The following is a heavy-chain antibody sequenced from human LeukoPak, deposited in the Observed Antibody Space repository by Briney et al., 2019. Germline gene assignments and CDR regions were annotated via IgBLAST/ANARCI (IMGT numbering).Heavy chain of an antibody. CDR2: ISGGGGGT. J-gene: IGHJ3*02. V-gene: IGHV3-23*01. Sequence: PGGSLRLSCAASGYTFSSYAMSWVRQAPGKGLEWVSAISGGGGGTYYADSVKGRFTISRDNSKNTLYLQMNSLRAEDTAVYYCARDLKGYCSGGSCYFDAFDIWGQGTLVTVSS. CDR3: ARDLKGYCSGGSCYFDAFDI. CDR1: GYTFSSYA. D-gene: IGHD2-15*01.